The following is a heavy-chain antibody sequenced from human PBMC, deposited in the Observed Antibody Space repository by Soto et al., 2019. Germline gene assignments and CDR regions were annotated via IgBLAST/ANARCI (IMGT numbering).Heavy chain of an antibody. CDR2: ISATAGST. CDR3: AKDPCSSWYCKYFEY. D-gene: IGHD6-13*01. V-gene: IGHV3-23*01. J-gene: IGHJ4*02. CDR1: GFSFSTYA. Sequence: EVQLLESGGGLVQPGGSLRLSCAASGFSFSTYAMNWVRQTPGKGLEWVSGISATAGSTYYADSVRGRFTISRDNSKNTLYLQMNSLRAEDTALYYCAKDPCSSWYCKYFEYWGQGTLVTVSS.